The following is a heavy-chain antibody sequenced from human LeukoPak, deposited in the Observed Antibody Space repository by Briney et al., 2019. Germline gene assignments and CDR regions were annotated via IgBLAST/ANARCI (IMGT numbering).Heavy chain of an antibody. D-gene: IGHD3-10*01. Sequence: SETLSLTCTVSGGSISSSSYYWGWIRQPPGKGLEWIGSIYYSGSTYYNPSLKSRVTISVDTSKNQFSLKLSSVTAADTAVYYCARRRRGGGSGNPDFDYWGQGTLVTVSS. V-gene: IGHV4-39*01. CDR3: ARRRRGGGSGNPDFDY. CDR1: GGSISSSSYY. J-gene: IGHJ4*02. CDR2: IYYSGST.